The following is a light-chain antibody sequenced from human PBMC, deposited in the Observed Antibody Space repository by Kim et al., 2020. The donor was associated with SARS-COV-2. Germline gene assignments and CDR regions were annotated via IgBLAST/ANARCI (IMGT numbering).Light chain of an antibody. CDR1: SLKNCY. V-gene: IGLV3-19*01. CDR3: TSRDSSGDHVI. Sequence: ALGQPVTLTCQAASLKNCYATWDQQKPKQAPLPGLYGKSNRPSGIPDRFSGSASGNAASLTISGAQAEDEADYYCTSRDSSGDHVIFGGGTKVTVL. J-gene: IGLJ2*01. CDR2: GKS.